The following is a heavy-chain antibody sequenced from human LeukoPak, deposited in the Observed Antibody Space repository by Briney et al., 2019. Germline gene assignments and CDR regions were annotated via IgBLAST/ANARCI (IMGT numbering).Heavy chain of an antibody. CDR1: GFTFSSYV. CDR3: AIRSASFDC. D-gene: IGHD6-19*01. V-gene: IGHV3-23*01. J-gene: IGHJ4*02. Sequence: LPGGSLRLSCAASGFTFSSYVMSWVRKAPGKGLDWVSGISASGGSTYYVDSVKGRFTISRDNSKNTLYLQMNSLRAEDTAVYYCAIRSASFDCWGQGTLVTVSS. CDR2: ISASGGST.